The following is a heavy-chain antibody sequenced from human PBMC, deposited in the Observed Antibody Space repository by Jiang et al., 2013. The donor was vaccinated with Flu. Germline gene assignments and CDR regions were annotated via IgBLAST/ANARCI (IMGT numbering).Heavy chain of an antibody. J-gene: IGHJ4*02. CDR3: AKSQSRVAATSSDY. CDR1: FSSYA. Sequence: FSSYAMSWVRQAPGKGLEWVSAISGSGGSTYYADSVKGRFTISRDNSKNTLYLQMNSLRAEDTAVYYCAKSQSRVAATSSDYWGQGTLVTVSS. CDR2: ISGSGGST. D-gene: IGHD2-15*01. V-gene: IGHV3-23*01.